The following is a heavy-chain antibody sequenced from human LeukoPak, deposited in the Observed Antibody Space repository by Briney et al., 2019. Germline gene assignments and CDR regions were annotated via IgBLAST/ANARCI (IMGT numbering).Heavy chain of an antibody. CDR2: IYYSGST. D-gene: IGHD3-10*01. CDR1: GGSISSCY. CDR3: ARVAPVLLWFGEHPAGWFDP. V-gene: IGHV4-59*01. Sequence: SETLSLTCTVSGGSISSCYWSWIRQPPGKGLEWIGYIYYSGSTNYNPSLKSRVTISVDTSKNQFSLKLSSVTAADTAVYYCARVAPVLLWFGEHPAGWFDPWGQGTLVTVSS. J-gene: IGHJ5*02.